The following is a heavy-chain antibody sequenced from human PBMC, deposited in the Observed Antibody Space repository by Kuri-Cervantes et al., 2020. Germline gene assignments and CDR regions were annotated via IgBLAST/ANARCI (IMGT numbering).Heavy chain of an antibody. J-gene: IGHJ2*01. CDR2: MYYSGST. V-gene: IGHV4-39*07. CDR1: GGSISSSSYY. Sequence: ESLKISCTVSGGSISSSSYYWGWIRQPPGKGLEWIGSMYYSGSTYYNPSLKSRVTISVDTSKNQFSLKLSSVTAADTAVYYCARRRYGDYDDWYFDLWGRGTLVTVSS. CDR3: ARRRYGDYDDWYFDL. D-gene: IGHD4-17*01.